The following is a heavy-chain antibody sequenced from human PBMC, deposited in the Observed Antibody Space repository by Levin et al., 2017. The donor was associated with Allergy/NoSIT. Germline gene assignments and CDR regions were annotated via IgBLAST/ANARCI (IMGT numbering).Heavy chain of an antibody. J-gene: IGHJ4*02. Sequence: LSLTCAASGFTFSSYSMNWVRQAPGKGLEWVSYISSSSSTIYYADSVKGRFTISRDNAKNSLYLQMNSLRAEDTAVYYCASMRVGYCSSTSCARAGRSGWYYFDYWGQGTLVTVSS. CDR1: GFTFSSYS. D-gene: IGHD2-2*01. V-gene: IGHV3-48*01. CDR2: ISSSSSTI. CDR3: ASMRVGYCSSTSCARAGRSGWYYFDY.